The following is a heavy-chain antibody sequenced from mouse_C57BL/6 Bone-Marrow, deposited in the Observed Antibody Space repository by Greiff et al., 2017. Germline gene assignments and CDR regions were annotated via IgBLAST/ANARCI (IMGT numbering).Heavy chain of an antibody. D-gene: IGHD4-1*01. CDR3: ASSTAWDGYYFDY. V-gene: IGHV1-26*01. CDR1: GYTFTDYY. J-gene: IGHJ2*01. CDR2: INPNNGGT. Sequence: EVKLQQSGPELVKPGASVKISCKASGYTFTDYYMNWVKQSHGKSLEWIGDINPNNGGTSYNQKFKGKATLTVDKSSSTAYMELRSLTSEDSAVYYCASSTAWDGYYFDYWGQGTTLTVSS.